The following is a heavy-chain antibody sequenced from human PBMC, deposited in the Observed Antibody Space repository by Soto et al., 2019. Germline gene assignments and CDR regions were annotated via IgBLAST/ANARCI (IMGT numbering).Heavy chain of an antibody. CDR1: GFSLSTSGVG. CDR3: AHSNLSSGWYGEGRYYYYGMDV. D-gene: IGHD6-19*01. CDR2: IYWDDDK. Sequence: QITLKESGPTLVKPTQTLTLTCTFSGFSLSTSGVGVGWIRQPPGKALEWLALIYWDDDKRYSPSLKSRLTITQDTSKTQVVLTMTNMDPVDTATYYCAHSNLSSGWYGEGRYYYYGMDVWGQGTTVTVSS. J-gene: IGHJ6*02. V-gene: IGHV2-5*02.